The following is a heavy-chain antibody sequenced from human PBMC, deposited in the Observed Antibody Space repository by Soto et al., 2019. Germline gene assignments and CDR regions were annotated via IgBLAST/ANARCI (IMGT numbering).Heavy chain of an antibody. CDR3: ARTNYDYVWGSYRFDY. CDR1: GGSINSGDYY. V-gene: IGHV4-30-4*01. D-gene: IGHD3-16*02. Sequence: QVQLQESGPGLVKPSQTLSLTCTVSGGSINSGDYYWSWIRQPPGKGLAWIGYISYSGTTYYKPSLRSRITISLDTSKNQFSLRLASVTAEDTAVYYCARTNYDYVWGSYRFDYWGQGTLVTVSS. J-gene: IGHJ4*02. CDR2: ISYSGTT.